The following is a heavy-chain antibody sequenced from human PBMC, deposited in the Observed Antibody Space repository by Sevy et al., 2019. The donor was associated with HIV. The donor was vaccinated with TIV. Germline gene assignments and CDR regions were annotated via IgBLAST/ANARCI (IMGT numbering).Heavy chain of an antibody. V-gene: IGHV3-33*01. CDR2: VWYDGINK. CDR3: ARDNLLPVMVSMVRGALSYYFDY. Sequence: GGSLRLSCTASGFTFSDYGMHWVRQAPGKGLEWVAVVWYDGINKYYGDSVKGRFPISRDNSKNTLYLQMNSLRAEDTAVYYCARDNLLPVMVSMVRGALSYYFDYWGQGTLVTVSS. CDR1: GFTFSDYG. J-gene: IGHJ4*02. D-gene: IGHD3-10*01.